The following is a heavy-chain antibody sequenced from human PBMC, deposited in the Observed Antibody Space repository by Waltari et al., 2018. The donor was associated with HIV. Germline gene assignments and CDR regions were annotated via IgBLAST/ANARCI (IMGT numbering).Heavy chain of an antibody. V-gene: IGHV4-38-2*02. J-gene: IGHJ5*02. CDR1: GYSISSGYY. CDR2: IYHSGST. CDR3: ARGDYGSGSYYNEPFDP. Sequence: QVQLQESGPGLVKPSETLSLTCTVSGYSISSGYYWGWIRQPPGKGLEWIGSIYHSGSTYYNPSLKSRVTISVDTSKNQFSLKLSSVTAADTAVYYCARGDYGSGSYYNEPFDPWGQGTLVTVSS. D-gene: IGHD3-10*01.